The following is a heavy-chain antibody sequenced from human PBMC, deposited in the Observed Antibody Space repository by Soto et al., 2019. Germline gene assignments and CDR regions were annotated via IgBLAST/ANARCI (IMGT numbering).Heavy chain of an antibody. V-gene: IGHV4-30-2*01. J-gene: IGHJ4*02. CDR1: GGSITSGGYS. CDR2: SYHSGST. D-gene: IGHD4-17*01. CDR3: ARLRVTKVDY. Sequence: SETLSLTCAVSGGSITSGGYSWSWIRQPPGKGLDWIGYSYHSGSTYYNPSLQSRVTIAVDRSKNQFSLKLSSVTAADTAVYYCARLRVTKVDYWGQGTLVTVSS.